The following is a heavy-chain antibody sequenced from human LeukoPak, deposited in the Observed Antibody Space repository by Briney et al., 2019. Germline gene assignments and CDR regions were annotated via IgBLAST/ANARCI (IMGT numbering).Heavy chain of an antibody. D-gene: IGHD5-24*01. Sequence: GGSLRLSCAASGFTFSSYAMSWVRQAPGKGLEWVSAISGSGGSTYYADSVKGRFTISRDNSKNTLYLQMNSLRAEDTAVYYCARDWGWLQFFDYWGQGTLVTVSS. CDR1: GFTFSSYA. CDR2: ISGSGGST. CDR3: ARDWGWLQFFDY. V-gene: IGHV3-23*01. J-gene: IGHJ4*02.